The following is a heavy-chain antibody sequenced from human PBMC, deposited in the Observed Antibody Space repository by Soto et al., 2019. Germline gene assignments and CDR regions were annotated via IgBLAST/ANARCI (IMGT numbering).Heavy chain of an antibody. J-gene: IGHJ4*02. D-gene: IGHD1-7*01. CDR1: GGSISSYY. Sequence: LSLTCTVSGGSISSYYWSWIRQPPGKGLEWIGDIYYSGSTNYNPSLKSRVTISVDTSKNQFSLKLSSVTAADTAVYYCASGGWNYPYYFDYWGQGTLVTVSS. CDR3: ASGGWNYPYYFDY. CDR2: IYYSGST. V-gene: IGHV4-59*01.